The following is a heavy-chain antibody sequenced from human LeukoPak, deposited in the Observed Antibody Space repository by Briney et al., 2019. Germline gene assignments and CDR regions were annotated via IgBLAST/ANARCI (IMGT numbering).Heavy chain of an antibody. V-gene: IGHV4-4*08. CDR2: IYSSETT. Sequence: PSETLSLTCTVSGGSITGYHWSWIRQPPGKGLEWIGYIYSSETTNYKPSLKSRVTISADTSKNQFSLKLTSVTAADTAIYYCARRNDFDIWGQGAMVTVSS. J-gene: IGHJ3*02. CDR3: ARRNDFDI. CDR1: GGSITGYH.